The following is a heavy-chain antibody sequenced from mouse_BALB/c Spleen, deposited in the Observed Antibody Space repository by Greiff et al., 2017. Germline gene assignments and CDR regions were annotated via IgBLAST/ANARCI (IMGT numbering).Heavy chain of an antibody. CDR2: INPSNGRT. CDR1: GYTFTSYW. D-gene: IGHD2-4*01. Sequence: QVQLKQPGAELVKPGASVKLSCKASGYTFTSYWMHWVKQRPGQGLEWIGEINPSNGRTNYNEKFKSKATLTVDKSSSTAYMQLSSLTSEDSAVYYCARGDDYDARPSWFAYWGQGTLVTVSA. V-gene: IGHV1S81*02. J-gene: IGHJ3*01. CDR3: ARGDDYDARPSWFAY.